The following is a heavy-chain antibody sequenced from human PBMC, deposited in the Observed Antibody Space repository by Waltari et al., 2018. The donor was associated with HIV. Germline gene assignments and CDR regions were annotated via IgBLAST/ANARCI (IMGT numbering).Heavy chain of an antibody. V-gene: IGHV3-30*18. D-gene: IGHD3-22*01. CDR1: GFTFSNHG. CDR2: ISNDGSEK. CDR3: AKDNRVYFDSDGYYHSHHYYGMDV. J-gene: IGHJ6*02. Sequence: QERLVESGGGVVQPGRSLTLSCAASGFTFSNHGMHWVRQAPGKGLEWVAVISNDGSEKYFADSMQGRFTISRDNSKNMLFLQMNSLRAEDTAVYYCAKDNRVYFDSDGYYHSHHYYGMDVWGQGTTVTVSS.